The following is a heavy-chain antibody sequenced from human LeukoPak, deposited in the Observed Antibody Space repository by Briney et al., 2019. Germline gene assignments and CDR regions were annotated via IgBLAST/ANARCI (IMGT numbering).Heavy chain of an antibody. Sequence: GGSLRLSCAASGFTFSRDYMHWVRQAPGKGLEYVSAISSNGGKTHYTNSVKGRFTISRDNSKNTVYLQMGSLSTEDTAVYYCARDTNREQDIWGQGTMVTVSS. V-gene: IGHV3-64*01. CDR2: ISSNGGKT. CDR3: ARDTNREQDI. D-gene: IGHD3-3*01. J-gene: IGHJ3*02. CDR1: GFTFSRDY.